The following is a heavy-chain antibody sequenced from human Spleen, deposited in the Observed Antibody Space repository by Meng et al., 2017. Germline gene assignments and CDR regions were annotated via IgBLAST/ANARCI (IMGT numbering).Heavy chain of an antibody. CDR3: ARTIFGVVSDAFDI. CDR1: GFMFGTYW. CDR2: IQQDGSEK. J-gene: IGHJ3*02. Sequence: GESLKTSCAASGFMFGTYWMTWVRQAPGKGLEWVANIQQDGSEKYYVDSVKGRFTIYRDNAKNSLFLQMNSLRAEDTAVYYCARTIFGVVSDAFDIWGQGTMVTVSS. V-gene: IGHV3-7*01. D-gene: IGHD3-3*01.